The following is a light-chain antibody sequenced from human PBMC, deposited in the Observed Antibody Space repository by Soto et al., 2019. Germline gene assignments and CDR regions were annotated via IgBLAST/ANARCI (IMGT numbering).Light chain of an antibody. V-gene: IGLV2-11*01. J-gene: IGLJ2*01. CDR2: DVS. CDR1: SSDVGGYNY. CDR3: CSYAGSYTFDVV. Sequence: QSVLTQPRSVSGSPGQSVTISCTGTSSDVGGYNYVSWYQQHPGKAPKLMIYDVSKRPSGVPDRFSGSKSGNTASLTISGLQAEDEAEYYCCSYAGSYTFDVVFGGGTKLTVL.